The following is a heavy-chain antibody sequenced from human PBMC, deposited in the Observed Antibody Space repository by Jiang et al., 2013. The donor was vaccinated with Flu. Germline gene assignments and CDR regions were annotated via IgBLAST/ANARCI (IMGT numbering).Heavy chain of an antibody. V-gene: IGHV4-34*01. D-gene: IGHD3-3*01. J-gene: IGHJ6*02. CDR2: INHSGST. CDR1: GGSFSGYY. CDR3: ARPRNPIVFGVGGALTRTYGMDV. Sequence: LLKPSETLSLTCAVYGGSFSGYYWSWIRQPPGKGLEWIGEINHSGSTNYNPSLKSRVTISVDTSKNQFSLKLSSVTAADTAVYYCARPRNPIVFGVGGALTRTYGMDVWGQGTTVTVSS.